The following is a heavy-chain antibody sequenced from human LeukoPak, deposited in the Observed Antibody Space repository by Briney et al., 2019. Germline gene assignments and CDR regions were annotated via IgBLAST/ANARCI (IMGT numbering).Heavy chain of an antibody. Sequence: GRSLRLSCAASGFTFSSYAMHWVRQAPGKGLEGVAVISYDGSNKYYADSVKGRFTISRDNSKNTLYLQMNSLRAEDTAVYYCARVARQIVVGPMDVWGKGTTVTVSS. J-gene: IGHJ6*03. CDR2: ISYDGSNK. V-gene: IGHV3-30*01. D-gene: IGHD2-15*01. CDR1: GFTFSSYA. CDR3: ARVARQIVVGPMDV.